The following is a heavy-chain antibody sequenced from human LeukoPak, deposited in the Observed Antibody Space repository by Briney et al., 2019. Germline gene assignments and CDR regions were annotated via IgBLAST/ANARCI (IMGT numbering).Heavy chain of an antibody. J-gene: IGHJ4*02. V-gene: IGHV1-18*01. CDR1: GYTFTSYG. CDR3: ARGQRYNWNYSGSGSYPPSDY. Sequence: GASVKVSCKASGYTFTSYGISWVRQAPGQGLEWMGWISAYNGNTNYAQKLQGRVTMTTDTSTSTAYMELRSLRSDDTAVYYCARGQRYNWNYSGSGSYPPSDYWGQGTLVTVSS. D-gene: IGHD1-7*01. CDR2: ISAYNGNT.